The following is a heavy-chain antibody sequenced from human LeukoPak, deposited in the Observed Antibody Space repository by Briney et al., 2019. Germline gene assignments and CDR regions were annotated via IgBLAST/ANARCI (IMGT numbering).Heavy chain of an antibody. J-gene: IGHJ3*02. CDR1: GYTFTGYY. Sequence: ASVKVSCKASGYTFTGYYMHWVRQAPGQGLEWMGWINPNSGGTNYAQKFQGRVTMTRDTSISTAYMELSRLRSDDTAVYYCARLTRELGYSGSYEAFDIWGQGTMVTVSS. CDR2: INPNSGGT. D-gene: IGHD1-26*01. V-gene: IGHV1-2*02. CDR3: ARLTRELGYSGSYEAFDI.